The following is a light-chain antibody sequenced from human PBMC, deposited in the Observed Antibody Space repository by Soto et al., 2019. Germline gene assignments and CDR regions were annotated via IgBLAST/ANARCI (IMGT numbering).Light chain of an antibody. J-gene: IGKJ4*01. Sequence: DIVMTQSPLSLPVTPGEPASISCRSSQSLLHSNGYNYLDLYLQKPGQSPQLLIYLGSNRASGVPDRFSGSGSGTDYTLKISRVEAEDVGVYYCMQAIQTPLTFGGGTKVEIK. CDR1: QSLLHSNGYNY. V-gene: IGKV2-28*01. CDR3: MQAIQTPLT. CDR2: LGS.